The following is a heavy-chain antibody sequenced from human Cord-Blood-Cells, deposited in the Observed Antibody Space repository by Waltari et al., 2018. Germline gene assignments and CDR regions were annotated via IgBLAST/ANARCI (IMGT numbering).Heavy chain of an antibody. D-gene: IGHD6-6*01. V-gene: IGHV1-69*09. CDR1: GGTFSSYA. CDR3: ARSYSSSSWRAFDI. CDR2: IIPILGIA. J-gene: IGHJ3*02. Sequence: QVQLVQSGAEVKKPGSSVKVSCKASGGTFSSYAISWVRQAPGQGLEWMGRIIPILGIANYAQKFQGRVTITADKSTSTAYMELSSLRSEDTAVYYCARSYSSSSWRAFDIWGQGTMVTVSS.